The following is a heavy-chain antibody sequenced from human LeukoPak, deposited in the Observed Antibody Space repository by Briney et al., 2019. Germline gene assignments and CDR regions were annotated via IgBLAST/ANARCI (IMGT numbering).Heavy chain of an antibody. J-gene: IGHJ5*02. D-gene: IGHD6-13*01. Sequence: ASVKASCKASGYTFTGYYMHWVRQAPGQGLEWMGWINPNSGGTNYAQKFQGRVTMTRDTSISTAYMELSRLRSDDTAVYYCAREDVAAAGIENWFDPWGQGTLVTVSS. CDR3: AREDVAAAGIENWFDP. CDR2: INPNSGGT. CDR1: GYTFTGYY. V-gene: IGHV1-2*02.